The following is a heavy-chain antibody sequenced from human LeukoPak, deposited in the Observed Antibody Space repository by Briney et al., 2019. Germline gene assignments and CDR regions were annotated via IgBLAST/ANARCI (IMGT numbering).Heavy chain of an antibody. CDR3: AHKSLYSTSWYGVGY. CDR1: GFSLSTTGVG. D-gene: IGHD6-13*01. J-gene: IGHJ4*02. Sequence: SGPTLVNPTQTLMLTCTFSGFSLSTTGVGVGWIRQPPGKALEWLAVIYWNDAKRYSPSLKSRLTITKDTSKNQVVLTMTNMDPVDTATYYCAHKSLYSTSWYGVGYWGQGTLVTVSS. V-gene: IGHV2-5*01. CDR2: IYWNDAK.